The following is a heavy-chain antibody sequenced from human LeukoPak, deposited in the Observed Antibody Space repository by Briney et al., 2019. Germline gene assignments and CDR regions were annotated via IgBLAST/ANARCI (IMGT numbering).Heavy chain of an antibody. CDR1: GFTFSSYW. CDR2: IRQDGSEK. Sequence: TGGSLRLSCVVSGFTFSSYWMSWVRQAPGKGLEWVANIRQDGSEKYYVDSVKGRFTISRDNAKNSLYLQMNSLRVEDTAVYYCARAQWLLDPWGQGTPVTVSS. CDR3: ARAQWLLDP. V-gene: IGHV3-7*01. J-gene: IGHJ5*02. D-gene: IGHD6-19*01.